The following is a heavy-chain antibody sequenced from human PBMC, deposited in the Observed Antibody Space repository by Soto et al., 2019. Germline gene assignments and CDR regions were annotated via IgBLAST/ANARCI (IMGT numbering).Heavy chain of an antibody. D-gene: IGHD5-12*01. CDR2: IKTKTDGGPT. Sequence: EEQLVESGGGLVQPGGSLRLSCAASGFTFSNAWMSWVRQAPGKGLEWVGRIKTKTDGGPTDYAAPVKDRFTISRDDSKNTLYLQMHSLNTEDPAVYYCATASRGFERYFDLWGRGTLVIVSS. CDR1: GFTFSNAW. J-gene: IGHJ2*01. CDR3: ATASRGFERYFDL. V-gene: IGHV3-15*01.